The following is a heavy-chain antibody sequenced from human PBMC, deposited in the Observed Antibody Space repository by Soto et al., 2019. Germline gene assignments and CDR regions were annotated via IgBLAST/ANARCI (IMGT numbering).Heavy chain of an antibody. Sequence: QVQLVESGGGVVQPGRSLRLSCAASGFTLSSYVRHWVRQAPGKGLEWVAVIWNDGSNKYYADSVKGRFTISRDNSKNTLYLQMNSLRAEDTAVYYCARDLYTMVRAVIDAFDIWGQGTMVTVSS. CDR3: ARDLYTMVRAVIDAFDI. CDR2: IWNDGSNK. J-gene: IGHJ3*02. D-gene: IGHD3-10*01. V-gene: IGHV3-33*01. CDR1: GFTLSSYV.